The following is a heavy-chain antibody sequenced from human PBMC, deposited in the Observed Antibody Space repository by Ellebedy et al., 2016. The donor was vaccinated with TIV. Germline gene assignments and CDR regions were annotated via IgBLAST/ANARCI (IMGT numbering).Heavy chain of an antibody. CDR1: GYTFIDYG. Sequence: AASVKVSCKSSGYTFIDYGISWVRQAPGQGLDWMGWVSAYSGNTNYADNLQGRVTMTTDTSTDTAYMELRSLRSGDTAVYYCARYSGSGTYYRNSMDVWGQGTTVTVSS. D-gene: IGHD3-10*01. V-gene: IGHV1-18*01. J-gene: IGHJ6*02. CDR2: VSAYSGNT. CDR3: ARYSGSGTYYRNSMDV.